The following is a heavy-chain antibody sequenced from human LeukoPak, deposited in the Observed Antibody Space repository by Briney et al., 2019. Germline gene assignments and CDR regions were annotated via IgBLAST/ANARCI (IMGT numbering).Heavy chain of an antibody. CDR2: ISYDGSNK. Sequence: PGVSLRLSCAASGFTFSSYGMHWARQAPGKGLEWVAVISYDGSNKYYADSVKGRFTISRDNSKNTLYLQMNSLRAEDTAVYYCAKEEGFIRSLDYWGQGTLVTVSS. V-gene: IGHV3-30*18. D-gene: IGHD2-15*01. J-gene: IGHJ4*02. CDR3: AKEEGFIRSLDY. CDR1: GFTFSSYG.